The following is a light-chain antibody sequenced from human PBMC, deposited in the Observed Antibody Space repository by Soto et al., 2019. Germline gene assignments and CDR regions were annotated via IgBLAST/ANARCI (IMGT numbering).Light chain of an antibody. CDR2: GVS. Sequence: ETVLTQFPGTLSLSPGERATLSCRASHSGCSNCLAWYQQKGGQAPRLLIYGVSNRATGIPDRFSGSGSGTDFTLTISRLEPEDFAVYYCQQYGGSPPYTFGRGTKLDVK. CDR3: QQYGGSPPYT. V-gene: IGKV3-20*01. J-gene: IGKJ2*01. CDR1: HSGCSNC.